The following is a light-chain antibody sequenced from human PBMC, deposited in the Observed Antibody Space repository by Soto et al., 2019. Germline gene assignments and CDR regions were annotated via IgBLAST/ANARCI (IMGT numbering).Light chain of an antibody. V-gene: IGLV1-40*01. Sequence: QSLLTQPPSVSVAPGQRVTVSCSGGSSNLAAGYDVHWYQQLPGAAPKLLIYANSNRPSGVPDRFSGSKSGTSASLAIIGLQAEDEGDYYCQSYDSSLSAYVFGAGTKVTVL. J-gene: IGLJ1*01. CDR1: SSNLAAGYD. CDR2: ANS. CDR3: QSYDSSLSAYV.